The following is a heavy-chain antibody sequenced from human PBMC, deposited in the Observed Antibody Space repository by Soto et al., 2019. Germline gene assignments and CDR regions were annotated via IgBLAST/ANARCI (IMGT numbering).Heavy chain of an antibody. CDR1: GGSISSYY. Sequence: SETLSLTCTVSGGSISSYYWSWIRQPPGKGLEWIGYIYYSGRTNYNPSLKSRVTISVDTSKNQFSLKLSSVTAADTAVYYCARGYCSSTICYIWDNWFDPWGQGTLVTV. V-gene: IGHV4-59*01. CDR2: IYYSGRT. CDR3: ARGYCSSTICYIWDNWFDP. D-gene: IGHD2-2*02. J-gene: IGHJ5*02.